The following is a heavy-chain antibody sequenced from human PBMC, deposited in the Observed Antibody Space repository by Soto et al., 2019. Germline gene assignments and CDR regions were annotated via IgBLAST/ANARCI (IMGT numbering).Heavy chain of an antibody. Sequence: GGSLRLSCAASGFTFSSYSMNWVRQAPGKGLEWVSSISGSGGSTYYADSVKGRFTISRDNSKNTLYLQMNSLRAEDTAVYYCAREGKGQYYFDYWGQGTLVTVSS. J-gene: IGHJ4*02. CDR1: GFTFSSYS. V-gene: IGHV3-23*01. D-gene: IGHD4-4*01. CDR2: ISGSGGST. CDR3: AREGKGQYYFDY.